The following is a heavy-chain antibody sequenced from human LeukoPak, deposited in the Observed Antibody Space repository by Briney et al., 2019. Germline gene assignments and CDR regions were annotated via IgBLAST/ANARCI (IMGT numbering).Heavy chain of an antibody. Sequence: SETLSLTCAVYGGSFSGYYWSWIRQPPGKGLEWIGEINHSGSTNYNPSLKSRVTISVDTSKNQFSLKLSSVTAADTAVYYCARRVRRYGSGSYYYYFDYWGQGTLVTVSS. J-gene: IGHJ4*02. D-gene: IGHD3-10*01. CDR2: INHSGST. V-gene: IGHV4-34*01. CDR1: GGSFSGYY. CDR3: ARRVRRYGSGSYYYYFDY.